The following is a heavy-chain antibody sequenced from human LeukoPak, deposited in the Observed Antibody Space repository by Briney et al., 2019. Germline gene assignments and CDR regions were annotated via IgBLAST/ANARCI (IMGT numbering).Heavy chain of an antibody. V-gene: IGHV5-51*01. CDR2: IYPGDSET. Sequence: GESLKISCKGSGYSFTSYWIGWGRQMPGKGLEWTGIIYPGDSETRYSPSFQGQVTISADKSISTAYLQWSSLKASDTGMYYCARGDSSTWYEYWGQGTLVTVSS. D-gene: IGHD6-13*01. J-gene: IGHJ4*02. CDR3: ARGDSSTWYEY. CDR1: GYSFTSYW.